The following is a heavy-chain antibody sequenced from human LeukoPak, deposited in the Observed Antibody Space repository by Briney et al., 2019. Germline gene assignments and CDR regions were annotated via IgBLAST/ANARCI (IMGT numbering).Heavy chain of an antibody. CDR2: ISPYNGNT. J-gene: IGHJ5*02. CDR1: GYTFTSYG. Sequence: GASVKVSCKASGYTFTSYGIDWVRQAPGQGLEWMGWISPYNGNTNYAQKLQGRVTMTTDTSTSTAYMELRSLRSDDTAVYFCARVGDGYSGYDYVNWFDPWGQGTLVTVSS. V-gene: IGHV1-18*01. D-gene: IGHD5-12*01. CDR3: ARVGDGYSGYDYVNWFDP.